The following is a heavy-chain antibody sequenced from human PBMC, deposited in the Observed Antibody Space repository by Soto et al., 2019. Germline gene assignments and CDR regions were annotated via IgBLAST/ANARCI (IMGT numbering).Heavy chain of an antibody. V-gene: IGHV3-23*01. CDR1: GFTFSSYA. J-gene: IGHJ4*02. Sequence: EVQLLESGGGLVQPGGSLRLSCAASGFTFSSYAMSWVRQAPGKGLEWVSAISGSGGSTYYADSVKGRFPISRDNSKNTLYLQMNSLRAEDTAVYYCAKVRHDYDSSGKFDYWGQGTLVTVSS. CDR3: AKVRHDYDSSGKFDY. D-gene: IGHD3-22*01. CDR2: ISGSGGST.